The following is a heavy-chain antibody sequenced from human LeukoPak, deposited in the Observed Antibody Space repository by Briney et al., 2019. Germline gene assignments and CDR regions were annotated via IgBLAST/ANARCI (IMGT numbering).Heavy chain of an antibody. Sequence: KPWGSLRLSCAASGFTFSSYSMNWVRQAPGKGLEWVTSISSSSSYIYYADSVKGRFTISRDNAKNSLYLQMNSLRAEDTAVYYCAKDKAGGTFHYYGMDVWGQGTTVTVPS. J-gene: IGHJ6*02. CDR2: ISSSSSYI. D-gene: IGHD1-1*01. V-gene: IGHV3-21*01. CDR1: GFTFSSYS. CDR3: AKDKAGGTFHYYGMDV.